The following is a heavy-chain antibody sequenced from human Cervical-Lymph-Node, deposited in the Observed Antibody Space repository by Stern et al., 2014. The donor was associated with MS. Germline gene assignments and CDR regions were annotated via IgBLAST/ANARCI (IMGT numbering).Heavy chain of an antibody. CDR2: TSYDGSDK. V-gene: IGHV3-30*18. Sequence: VQLVESGGGAVQSGRSLRLSCAASGFTFSSYGMNWVRQAPGKGLEWVAVTSYDGSDKYYADSVKGRFTISRDNSKNTLYLQMNSLRAEDTAVYYCAKDFDIYYYYGMDVWGQGTTVTVSS. J-gene: IGHJ6*02. CDR1: GFTFSSYG. CDR3: AKDFDIYYYYGMDV. D-gene: IGHD2-15*01.